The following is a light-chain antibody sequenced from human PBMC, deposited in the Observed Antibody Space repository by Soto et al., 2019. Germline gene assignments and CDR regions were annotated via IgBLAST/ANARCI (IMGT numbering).Light chain of an antibody. CDR2: END. CDR3: GTWDTSLTGGV. Sequence: TQPPSVSAAPGQKVTISCSGSSSNIGNNYVSWYQQLPRTAPKLLVYENDKRPSGVPDRFSGSKSGTSATLGITGLQTGDEADYYCGTWDTSLTGGVFGTGTKVTVL. CDR1: SSNIGNNY. J-gene: IGLJ1*01. V-gene: IGLV1-51*02.